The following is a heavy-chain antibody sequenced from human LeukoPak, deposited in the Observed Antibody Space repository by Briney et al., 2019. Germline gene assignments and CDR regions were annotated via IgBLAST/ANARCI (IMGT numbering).Heavy chain of an antibody. J-gene: IGHJ6*02. CDR1: GFTFSTYA. CDR3: ARVNIYYFGMDV. Sequence: SGGSLRLSCAASGFTFSTYAMHWVRQAPGKGLEWVAVIWYDGSNKFYADSVKGRFTISRDNSKDTLYLQMNGLRADDTAVYYCARVNIYYFGMDVWGQGTTVTVSS. D-gene: IGHD1/OR15-1a*01. CDR2: IWYDGSNK. V-gene: IGHV3-33*01.